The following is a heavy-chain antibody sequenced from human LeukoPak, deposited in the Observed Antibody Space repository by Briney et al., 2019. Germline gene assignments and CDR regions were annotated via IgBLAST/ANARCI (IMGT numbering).Heavy chain of an antibody. CDR3: ARQYGLRLVRPGYYFDY. Sequence: PSETLSLTCTVSGGSISSSSYYWGWIRQPPGKGLEWIGSIYYSGSTYYNPSPKSRVTISVDTSKNQFSLKLSSVTAADTAVYYCARQYGLRLVRPGYYFDYWGQGTLVTVSS. CDR2: IYYSGST. V-gene: IGHV4-39*01. D-gene: IGHD3-16*01. CDR1: GGSISSSSYY. J-gene: IGHJ4*02.